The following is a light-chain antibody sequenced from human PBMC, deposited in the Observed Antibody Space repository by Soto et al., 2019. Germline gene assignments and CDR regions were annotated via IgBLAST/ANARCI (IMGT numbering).Light chain of an antibody. J-gene: IGKJ4*01. CDR3: QQYDNLPLT. Sequence: DIQMTQSPSSLSASVGDRVTITCQASQDINNCLNWYQQRPGKAPKLLIYDVSNLETGAPSRFSGSGSGTDFTFTISSLQPEDSATYYCQQYDNLPLTFGGGTKVEIK. CDR2: DVS. CDR1: QDINNC. V-gene: IGKV1-33*01.